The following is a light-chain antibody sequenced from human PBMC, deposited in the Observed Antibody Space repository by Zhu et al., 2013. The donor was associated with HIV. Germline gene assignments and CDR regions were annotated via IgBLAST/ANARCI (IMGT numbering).Light chain of an antibody. Sequence: DIVMTQSPDSLTVSLGERATINCKSSQSVLHSSNSNNYLAWYQQKPGQPPELLVYWASTRESGVPDRFSGSGSGTDFNLTISSLQAEDVAVYYCQQYYSTPVTFGQGTKVEIK. V-gene: IGKV4-1*01. CDR2: WAS. CDR1: QSVLHSSNSNNY. J-gene: IGKJ1*01. CDR3: QQYYSTPVT.